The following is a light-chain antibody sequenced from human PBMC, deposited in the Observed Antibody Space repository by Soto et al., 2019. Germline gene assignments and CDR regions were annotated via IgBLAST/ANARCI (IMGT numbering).Light chain of an antibody. CDR3: QQSYRTPIT. CDR2: AAS. V-gene: IGKV1-39*01. J-gene: IGKJ5*01. Sequence: DIQMTQSPSSLSASVGDRISITCRASQSVSNYINWYQQRPGKAPKLLIYAASSLQSGVPSRFSGSGSGTDFTLTISSLQPEDFATYYCQQSYRTPITFGQGTRLEIK. CDR1: QSVSNY.